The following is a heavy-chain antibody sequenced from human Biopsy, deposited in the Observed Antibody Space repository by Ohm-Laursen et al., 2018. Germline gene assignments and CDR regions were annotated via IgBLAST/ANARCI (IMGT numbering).Heavy chain of an antibody. Sequence: SLRLSCAASGVTLCGYGMNWVRQAPGKGLEWVSSISGSSSYIYYADSVKGRFTVSRDNTKNTLYLQMNSLRAADTAIYFCATELLPPGVGGPWLDSWGQGTPVTVSS. CDR3: ATELLPPGVGGPWLDS. V-gene: IGHV3-21*06. J-gene: IGHJ5*01. CDR2: ISGSSSYI. D-gene: IGHD3-10*01. CDR1: GVTLCGYG.